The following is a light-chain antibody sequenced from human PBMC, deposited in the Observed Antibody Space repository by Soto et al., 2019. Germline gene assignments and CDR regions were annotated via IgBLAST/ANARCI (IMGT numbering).Light chain of an antibody. V-gene: IGKV3-15*01. CDR1: QSVSSN. CDR3: QQYNTWPHT. J-gene: IGKJ4*01. Sequence: EIVMTQSPATLSVSPGERATLSCRASQSVSSNLAWYLQKPGQAPRLLIYGASTRATGIPARFSGSGSETEFTLTISSQQSEDFAVYYCQQYNTWPHTFGGGTKVEIK. CDR2: GAS.